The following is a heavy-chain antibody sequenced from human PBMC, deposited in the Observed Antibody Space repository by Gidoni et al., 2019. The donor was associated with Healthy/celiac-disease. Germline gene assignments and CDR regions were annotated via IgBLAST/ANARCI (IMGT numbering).Heavy chain of an antibody. V-gene: IGHV4-4*07. CDR1: GSSISSYY. CDR2: IYTSGST. J-gene: IGHJ4*02. Sequence: QVQLQESGAGLVELSEHLSVNCTVSGSSISSYYWSWIRQPAGKGLAWIGRIYTSGSTNYNPSLKSRVTMSVDTSKNQFSLKLSSVTAADTAVYYCAREVAGKGSLDYWGQGTLVTVSS. CDR3: AREVAGKGSLDY. D-gene: IGHD6-19*01.